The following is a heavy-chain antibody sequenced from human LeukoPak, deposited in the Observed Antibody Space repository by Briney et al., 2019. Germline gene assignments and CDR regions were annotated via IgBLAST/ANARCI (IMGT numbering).Heavy chain of an antibody. CDR1: GLTFSNAW. CDR2: IKSKTDDETT. V-gene: IGHV3-15*01. CDR3: ITDPGEWQPI. J-gene: IGHJ3*02. D-gene: IGHD3-16*01. Sequence: KSGGSLRLSCAASGLTFSNAWMSWVRQAPGKGLEWVGRIKSKTDDETTDNAAPVKGRFTISRDDSKNTLYLQMNRLKTEDTAVYYCITDPGEWQPIWGQGTMVTVSS.